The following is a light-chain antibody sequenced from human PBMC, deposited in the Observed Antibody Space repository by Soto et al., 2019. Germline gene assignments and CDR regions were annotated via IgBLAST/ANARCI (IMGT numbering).Light chain of an antibody. CDR2: GAS. CDR3: QHYGSSPYT. Sequence: EIVLRQSPGTLSLSPGERATLSCRASQSVSSSYLAWYQQRPGQAPRLLIYGASSRATGILDRFSGSGSGTDFTLTIGRLEPEDSAVYYCQHYGSSPYTFGQGTKLEIK. V-gene: IGKV3-20*01. CDR1: QSVSSSY. J-gene: IGKJ2*01.